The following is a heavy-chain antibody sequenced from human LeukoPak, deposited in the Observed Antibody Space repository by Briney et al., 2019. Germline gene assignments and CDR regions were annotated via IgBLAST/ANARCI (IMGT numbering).Heavy chain of an antibody. J-gene: IGHJ4*02. CDR2: ISYDGSNK. D-gene: IGHD3-10*01. CDR3: ARDRGYFDY. CDR1: GFTFSNYA. V-gene: IGHV3-30-3*01. Sequence: PGRSLRLSCAASGFTFSNYAMHWVRQAPGKGLEWVAVISYDGSNKYYADSVKGRFTISRDNSKNTLYLQMNSLRAEDTAVYYCARDRGYFDYWGQGTLVTVSS.